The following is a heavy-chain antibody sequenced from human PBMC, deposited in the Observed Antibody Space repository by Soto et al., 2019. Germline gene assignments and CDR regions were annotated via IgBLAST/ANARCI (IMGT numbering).Heavy chain of an antibody. CDR2: IIPIFGTA. CDR3: ARDGSGYRSRASPMDV. V-gene: IGHV1-69*01. CDR1: GDTFSSYA. D-gene: IGHD3-22*01. Sequence: QVQLVQSGAEVKKPGSSVKVSCKASGDTFSSYAISWVRQAPGQGLEWMGGIIPIFGTANYAQKFQGRVTITADESTSTAYMELSSLRXXXXXXXXCARDGSGYRSRASPMDVWGXXXXVTVSS. J-gene: IGHJ6*01.